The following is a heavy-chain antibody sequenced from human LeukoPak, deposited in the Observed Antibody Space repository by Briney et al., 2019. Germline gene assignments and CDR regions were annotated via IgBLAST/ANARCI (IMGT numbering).Heavy chain of an antibody. CDR1: GFTFSNYE. CDR3: ASRPHGSDYVFFDY. CDR2: ISSSSSSI. Sequence: PGGSLRLSCAASGFTFSNYEMNWVRQAPGKGLEWVSSISSSSSSIYYADSVKGRFTISRDNAKNSLYLQMNSLRAEDTAVYYCASRPHGSDYVFFDYWGQGTLVTVSS. D-gene: IGHD3-16*01. V-gene: IGHV3-21*01. J-gene: IGHJ4*02.